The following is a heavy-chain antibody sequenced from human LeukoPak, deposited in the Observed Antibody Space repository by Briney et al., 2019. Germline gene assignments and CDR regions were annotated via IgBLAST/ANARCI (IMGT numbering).Heavy chain of an antibody. V-gene: IGHV1-2*02. CDR2: INPNSGGT. CDR3: ARDGGRHYDILTGYYNYYGMDV. CDR1: GYTFTVYY. J-gene: IGHJ6*02. D-gene: IGHD3-9*01. Sequence: GASVNVSCTASGYTFTVYYMHWVRQAPGQGLAWMGWINPNSGGTNYAQKFQGRVTMTRDTSISTAYMELSRLRSDDTAVYYCARDGGRHYDILTGYYNYYGMDVWGQGTTVTVSS.